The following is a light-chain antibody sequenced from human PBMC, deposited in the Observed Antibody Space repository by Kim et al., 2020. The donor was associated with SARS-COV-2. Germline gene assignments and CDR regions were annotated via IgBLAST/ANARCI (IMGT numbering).Light chain of an antibody. CDR2: RDN. J-gene: IGLJ2*01. CDR3: QVWDSRIVV. CDR1: AIGSKN. Sequence: VALGQTAKITWGGKAIGSKNVHWYQQKTGQAPVVVIYRDNNRPSGIPERFSGSNSGNTATLTITRAQAGDEADYYCQVWDSRIVVFGGGTQLTVL. V-gene: IGLV3-9*01.